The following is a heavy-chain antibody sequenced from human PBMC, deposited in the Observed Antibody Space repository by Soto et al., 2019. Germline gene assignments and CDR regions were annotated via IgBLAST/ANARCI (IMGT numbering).Heavy chain of an antibody. CDR1: GGSISSGDYY. V-gene: IGHV4-30-4*01. Sequence: SETLSLTCTVSGGSISSGDYYWSWIRQPPGKGLEWIGYIYYSGSTYYNPSLKSRVTISVDTSKNQFSLKLSSVTAADTAVYYCARVGYYDSSGYYYWFDPWGQGTLVTVSS. D-gene: IGHD3-22*01. CDR3: ARVGYYDSSGYYYWFDP. J-gene: IGHJ5*02. CDR2: IYYSGST.